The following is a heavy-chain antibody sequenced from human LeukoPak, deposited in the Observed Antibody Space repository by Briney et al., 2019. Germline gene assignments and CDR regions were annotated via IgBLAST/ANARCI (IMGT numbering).Heavy chain of an antibody. CDR2: INHSGYT. V-gene: IGHV4-34*01. Sequence: PSETLSLTCAVSGVSFDDYYCAWVRQTPGKGLEWIGEINHSGYTNDSPSLKSRVTLSIGTSRKQFSLNLRSVTVADAGIYYCTRMTTGHDYWGQGTLVTVSS. CDR1: GVSFDDYY. J-gene: IGHJ4*02. CDR3: TRMTTGHDY. D-gene: IGHD4-17*01.